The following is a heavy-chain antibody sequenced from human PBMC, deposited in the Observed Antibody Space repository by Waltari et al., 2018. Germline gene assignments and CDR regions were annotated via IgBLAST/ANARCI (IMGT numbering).Heavy chain of an antibody. V-gene: IGHV4-61*02. D-gene: IGHD3-16*02. Sequence: QVQLQESGPGLVKPSQTLSLTCTVPGGSINSDAHYWSWIRQPAGKGLEWIGRIYVGVSTYHSPSFRNRVTFSEDMSKNQFSLRLKSVTAADTAFYYCARESSLGVWGTFRHYYFDSWGQGILVTVSS. CDR1: GGSINSDAHY. J-gene: IGHJ4*02. CDR3: ARESSLGVWGTFRHYYFDS. CDR2: IYVGVST.